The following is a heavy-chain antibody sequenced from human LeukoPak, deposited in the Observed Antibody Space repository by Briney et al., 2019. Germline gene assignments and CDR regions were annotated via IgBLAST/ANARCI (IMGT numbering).Heavy chain of an antibody. Sequence: PSETLSLTCTVSGGSISSSSYYWGWIRQPPGKGLEWIGSIYYSGSTYYNPSLKSRVTISVDTSKNQFSLRLSSVTAADTAVYFCARHYSNPDYVRVFDYWGQGTLVTVSS. J-gene: IGHJ4*02. D-gene: IGHD3-10*02. CDR2: IYYSGST. V-gene: IGHV4-39*01. CDR1: GGSISSSSYY. CDR3: ARHYSNPDYVRVFDY.